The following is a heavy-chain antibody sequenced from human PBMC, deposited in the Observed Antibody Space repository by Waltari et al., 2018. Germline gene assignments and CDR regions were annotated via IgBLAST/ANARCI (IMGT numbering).Heavy chain of an antibody. V-gene: IGHV4-34*02. Sequence: QVHLQQWGAGLLKPSETLSLTCDIQGGSLSGYYWSWIRQSPGKGLEWIGEINQGGATNFSPALRSRFTISMEKSKNQFSLRLTSVTAADTAVYYCARWRGEGSNYIYYFYGLDVWGQGTTVAVSS. CDR3: ARWRGEGSNYIYYFYGLDV. CDR2: INQGGAT. J-gene: IGHJ6*02. CDR1: GGSLSGYY. D-gene: IGHD5-12*01.